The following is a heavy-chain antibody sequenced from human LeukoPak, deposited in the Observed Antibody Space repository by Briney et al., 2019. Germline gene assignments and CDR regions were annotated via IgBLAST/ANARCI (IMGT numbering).Heavy chain of an antibody. D-gene: IGHD5-18*01. V-gene: IGHV4-38-2*01. CDR3: ARYPLNSYGPEVVY. J-gene: IGHJ4*02. CDR1: GYSISSGYY. CDR2: IYHSGST. Sequence: SETLSLTCPVSGYSISSGYYWGWIRQPPGKGLEWIGSIYHSGSTYYNPSLKSRVTISVDTSKNQFSLKLSCVTAADTAVYYCARYPLNSYGPEVVYWGQGTLVTVSS.